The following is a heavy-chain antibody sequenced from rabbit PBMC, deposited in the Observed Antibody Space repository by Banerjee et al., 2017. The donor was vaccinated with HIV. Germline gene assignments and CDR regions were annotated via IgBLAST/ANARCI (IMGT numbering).Heavy chain of an antibody. Sequence: QGQLVESGGGLVQPGGSLKLSGKASGFDFSNYGGSGVRQAPGKGLEWIGCIYTGNGKTYYASWAKGRFTISKSSSTTVTLQMTSLTAADTATYFCARDAGSGDYIDVYFDLWGPGTLVTVS. CDR2: IYTGNGKT. CDR3: ARDAGSGDYIDVYFDL. D-gene: IGHD8-1*01. V-gene: IGHV1S45*01. CDR1: GFDFSNYGG. J-gene: IGHJ4*01.